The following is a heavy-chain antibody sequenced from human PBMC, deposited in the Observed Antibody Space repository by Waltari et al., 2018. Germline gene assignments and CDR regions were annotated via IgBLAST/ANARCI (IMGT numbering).Heavy chain of an antibody. CDR3: ARDRGVAAPFDY. V-gene: IGHV4-59*01. J-gene: IGHJ4*02. CDR2: IYYSGST. CDR1: GGSISSYY. D-gene: IGHD2-15*01. Sequence: QVQLQESGPGLVKPSETLSLTCTVSGGSISSYYWSWIRQPPGTGLEWIGYIYYSGSTNYNPSLKSRVTISVDTSKNQFSLKLSSVTAADTAVYYCARDRGVAAPFDYWGQGTLVTVSS.